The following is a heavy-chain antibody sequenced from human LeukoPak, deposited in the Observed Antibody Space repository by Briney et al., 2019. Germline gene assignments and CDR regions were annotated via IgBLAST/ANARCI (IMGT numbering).Heavy chain of an antibody. Sequence: GGSLRLSCAASGFTFSSYSMNWVRQAPGKGLEWVSYISSSSSTIYYADSVKGRFTISRDNAKNSLYLQMNSLRAEDTAVYYFARDSFCGGDCYSSDWFDPWGQGTLVTVSS. J-gene: IGHJ5*02. CDR3: ARDSFCGGDCYSSDWFDP. CDR2: ISSSSSTI. V-gene: IGHV3-48*04. CDR1: GFTFSSYS. D-gene: IGHD2-21*02.